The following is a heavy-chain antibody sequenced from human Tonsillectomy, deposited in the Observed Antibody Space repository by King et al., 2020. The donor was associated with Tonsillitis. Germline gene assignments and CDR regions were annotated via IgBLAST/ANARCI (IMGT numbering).Heavy chain of an antibody. D-gene: IGHD1-26*01. J-gene: IGHJ6*02. CDR2: ISWNSGSR. V-gene: IGHV3-9*01. CDR1: GFTFDDYA. Sequence: VQLVESGGGLVQPGRSLRLSCAASGFTFDDYAMHWVRQAPGKGLEWVSGISWNSGSREYADSVKGRFTVSRDNAKNSLYLLMNSLRAEDTALYYCAKELVGALVYGMEVWGQGTTVTVSS. CDR3: AKELVGALVYGMEV.